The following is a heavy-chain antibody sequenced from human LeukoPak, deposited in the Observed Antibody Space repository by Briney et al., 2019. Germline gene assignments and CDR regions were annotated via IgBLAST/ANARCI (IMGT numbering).Heavy chain of an antibody. D-gene: IGHD4-11*01. CDR2: IYYSGST. CDR1: GGSFSSYY. V-gene: IGHV4-39*01. Sequence: SETLSLTCAVYGGSFSSYYWGWIRQPPGKGLEWIGNIYYSGSTYYDPSLKSRVTISVDTSKNQFSLKLSSVTAADTAVYYCARHSYSNQGSPFDPWGQGTLVTVSS. CDR3: ARHSYSNQGSPFDP. J-gene: IGHJ5*02.